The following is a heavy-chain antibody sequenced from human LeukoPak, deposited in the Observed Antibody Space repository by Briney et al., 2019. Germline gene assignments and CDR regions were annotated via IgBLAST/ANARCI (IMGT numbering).Heavy chain of an antibody. D-gene: IGHD5-18*01. Sequence: SETLSLTCTVSGGSISSYYWSWIRQPPGKGLEWIGYIYYSGSTNYNPSLKSRVTISVDTSKNQFSLKLSSVTAADTAVYYCASAYSYGSFDYWGQGTLVTVSS. CDR2: IYYSGST. J-gene: IGHJ4*02. V-gene: IGHV4-59*12. CDR3: ASAYSYGSFDY. CDR1: GGSISSYY.